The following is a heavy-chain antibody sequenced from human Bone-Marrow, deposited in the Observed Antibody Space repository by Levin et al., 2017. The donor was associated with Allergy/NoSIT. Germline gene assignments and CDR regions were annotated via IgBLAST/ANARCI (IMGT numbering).Heavy chain of an antibody. CDR3: AITNGDYYPNWFDP. D-gene: IGHD4-17*01. V-gene: IGHV1-18*01. Sequence: ASVKVSCKASGYTFTSYGISWVRQAPGQGLEWMGWISAYNGNTNYAQKLQGRVTMTTDTSTSTAYMELRSLRSDDTAVYYCAITNGDYYPNWFDPWGQGTLVTVSS. J-gene: IGHJ5*02. CDR2: ISAYNGNT. CDR1: GYTFTSYG.